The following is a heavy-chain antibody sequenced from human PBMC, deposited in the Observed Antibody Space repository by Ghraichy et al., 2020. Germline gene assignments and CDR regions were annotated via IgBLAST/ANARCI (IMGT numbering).Heavy chain of an antibody. V-gene: IGHV4-34*01. J-gene: IGHJ5*02. Sequence: SQTLSLTCAVYGGSFSGYYWSWIRQPPGKGLEWIGEINHSGSTNYNPSLKSRVTISVDTSKNQFSLKLSSVTAADTAVYYCARGGGLRFIAVAANWFDPWGQGTLVTVSS. CDR1: GGSFSGYY. CDR2: INHSGST. CDR3: ARGGGLRFIAVAANWFDP. D-gene: IGHD6-19*01.